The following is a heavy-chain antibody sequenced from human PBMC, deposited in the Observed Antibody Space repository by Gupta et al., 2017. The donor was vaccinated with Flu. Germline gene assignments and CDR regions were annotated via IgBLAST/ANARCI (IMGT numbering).Heavy chain of an antibody. CDR2: INPNSGGT. J-gene: IGHJ6*02. Sequence: QVQLVQSGAEVKKPGASVKVSCKASGYTFTGYYMHCVRQAPGQGLEWMGWINPNSGGTNYAQKYQGRVTMTRDTSISTAYMELSRLRSDDTAVYYCARVLRFLEWLPQYYGMDVWGQGTTVTVSS. CDR1: GYTFTGYY. CDR3: ARVLRFLEWLPQYYGMDV. V-gene: IGHV1-2*02. D-gene: IGHD3-3*01.